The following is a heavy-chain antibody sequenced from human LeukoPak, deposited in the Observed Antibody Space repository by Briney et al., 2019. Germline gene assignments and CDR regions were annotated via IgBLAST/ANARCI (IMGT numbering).Heavy chain of an antibody. CDR1: GGSISGTYY. CDR2: IYYTGTT. D-gene: IGHD3-16*01. J-gene: IGHJ3*01. CDR3: ARRWVYDKRAFDA. V-gene: IGHV4-59*08. Sequence: SETLSLTCTVSGGSISGTYYWSWIRQPPGKGLEWIGYIYYTGTTDSNPSLRSRVTISLDTSKNQFSLNLSSVTAADTAVYYCARRWVYDKRAFDAWGQGTMVTVSS.